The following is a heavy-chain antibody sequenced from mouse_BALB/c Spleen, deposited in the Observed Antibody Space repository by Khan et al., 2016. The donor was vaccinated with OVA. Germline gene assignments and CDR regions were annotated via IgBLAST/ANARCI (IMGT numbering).Heavy chain of an antibody. CDR3: ARGYDFFAY. CDR1: GYSFTLYY. CDR2: VNPNTGGS. V-gene: IGHV1-26*01. Sequence: IQLVQSGPDLVKPGASVKISCKASGYSFTLYYMTWVKQSHGQSLEWIGRVNPNTGGSDYNQEFKGKAILTVDKSSNTAYMELHSLTSEDSAVYYCARGYDFFAYWGEETLGTVSA. J-gene: IGHJ3*01. D-gene: IGHD2-14*01.